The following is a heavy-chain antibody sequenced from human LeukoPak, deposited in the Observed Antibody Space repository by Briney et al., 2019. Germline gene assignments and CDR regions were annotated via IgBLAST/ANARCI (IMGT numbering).Heavy chain of an antibody. CDR2: IYHSGST. J-gene: IGHJ4*02. V-gene: IGHV4-30-2*01. D-gene: IGHD6-13*01. CDR3: ARDRAAAGKYFDY. Sequence: SQTLSLTCTVSGGSISSGGYYWSWIRQPPGKGLEWIGYIYHSGSTYYNPSLKSRVTISVDRSKNQFSLKLSSVTAADTAVYYCARDRAAAGKYFDYWGQGTLVTVSS. CDR1: GGSISSGGYY.